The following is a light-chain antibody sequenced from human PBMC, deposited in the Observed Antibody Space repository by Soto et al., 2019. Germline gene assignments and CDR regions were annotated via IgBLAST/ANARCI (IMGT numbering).Light chain of an antibody. V-gene: IGKV1-5*01. CDR3: QQYNSYSPAT. J-gene: IGKJ1*01. CDR2: DAS. Sequence: DIQMTQSPSTLAASVGDRVTITCRASQSIGDWLAWYQQKPGKAPNLLIYDASRSVSGVPSRFSGGGSGTKFTLTIISLQPDDFATYYCQQYNSYSPATFGQGTKVDIK. CDR1: QSIGDW.